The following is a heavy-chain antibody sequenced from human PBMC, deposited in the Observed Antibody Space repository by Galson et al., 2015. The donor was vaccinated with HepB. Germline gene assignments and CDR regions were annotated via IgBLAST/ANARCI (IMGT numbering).Heavy chain of an antibody. CDR3: ARDANYYGSGSYYHDY. J-gene: IGHJ4*02. CDR1: GYTFTSYY. CDR2: INPSGGST. D-gene: IGHD3-10*01. V-gene: IGHV1-46*03. Sequence: SVKVSCKASGYTFTSYYMHWVRQAPGQGLEWMGIINPSGGSTSYAQKFQGRVTMTRDTSTSTVYMELSSLRSEDTAVYYCARDANYYGSGSYYHDYWGQGTLVTVSS.